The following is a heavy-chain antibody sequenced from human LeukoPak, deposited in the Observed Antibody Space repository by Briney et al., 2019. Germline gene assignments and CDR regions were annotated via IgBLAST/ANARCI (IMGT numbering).Heavy chain of an antibody. CDR3: ARDQKSVVVTALTWFDP. CDR1: GYTFTGYY. J-gene: IGHJ5*02. D-gene: IGHD2-21*02. Sequence: ASVKVSCKASGYTFTGYYMHWVRQAPGQGLEWMGWINPNSGGTNYAQKFQGRVTMTRDTSISTAYMELSRLRSDDTAVYYCARDQKSVVVTALTWFDPWGQGTLVTVSS. V-gene: IGHV1-2*02. CDR2: INPNSGGT.